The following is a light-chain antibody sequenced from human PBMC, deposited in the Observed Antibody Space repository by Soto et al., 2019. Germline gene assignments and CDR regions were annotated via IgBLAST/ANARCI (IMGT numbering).Light chain of an antibody. V-gene: IGKV1-39*01. CDR3: KQSYSEPPIT. J-gene: IGKJ5*01. Sequence: DIQMTQSPSSLSASLGDRITITCRASQSISTYLNWYQQKPGKAPKLLIYDASSLQSGVPSRFSGSGSGTHFTLTISSLQPEDFATYYCKQSYSEPPITFGQGTRLDIK. CDR2: DAS. CDR1: QSISTY.